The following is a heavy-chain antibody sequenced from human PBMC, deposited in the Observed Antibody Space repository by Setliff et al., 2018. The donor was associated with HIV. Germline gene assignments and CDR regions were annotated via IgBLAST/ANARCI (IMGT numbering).Heavy chain of an antibody. V-gene: IGHV4-61*02. CDR3: ARASSDIPGVDSNYFGD. D-gene: IGHD2-2*01. CDR2: IYTSGP. CDR1: GDSISSGSNY. Sequence: PSETLSLTCTVSGDSISSGSNYWSWIRQPAGKGLEWIGRIYTSGPRYNPSLENRVTISVDTSKSQFFLMLSSVTAADTAVYYCARASSDIPGVDSNYFGDWGQGTLVTVSS. J-gene: IGHJ4*02.